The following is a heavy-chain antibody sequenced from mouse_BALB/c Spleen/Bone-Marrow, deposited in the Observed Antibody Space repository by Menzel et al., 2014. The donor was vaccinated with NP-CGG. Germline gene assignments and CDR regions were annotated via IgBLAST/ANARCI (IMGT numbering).Heavy chain of an antibody. V-gene: IGHV1-84*02. CDR1: GYTFTDYC. CDR2: IYPGGGNT. J-gene: IGHJ1*01. CDR3: ARPPYYYGSRPYWYFDV. D-gene: IGHD1-1*01. Sequence: QVQLQQSGPELVKPGASVKISCKASGYTFTDYCINWVKQKPGQGLEWIGWIYPGGGNTQYNEKFKGKATLTVDTSSNTAYMQLSSLTSEGTAVYFCARPPYYYGSRPYWYFDVWGAGTTVTVSS.